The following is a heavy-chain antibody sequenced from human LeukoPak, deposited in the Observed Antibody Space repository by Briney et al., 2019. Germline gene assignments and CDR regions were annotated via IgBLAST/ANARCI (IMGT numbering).Heavy chain of an antibody. V-gene: IGHV3-7*05. D-gene: IGHD6-13*01. CDR3: AKGELGQQLDKIDY. CDR1: GFTFSSYW. CDR2: INQDGSEK. J-gene: IGHJ4*02. Sequence: GGSLRLSCAASGFTFSSYWMSWVRQAPGKGLEWVANINQDGSEKYSVDSVKGRFTISRDNAKNSLYLQMNSLRAEDTAVYYCAKGELGQQLDKIDYWGQGTLVSVSS.